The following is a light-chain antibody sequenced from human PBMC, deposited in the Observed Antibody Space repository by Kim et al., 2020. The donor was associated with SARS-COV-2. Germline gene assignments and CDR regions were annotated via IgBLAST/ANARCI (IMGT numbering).Light chain of an antibody. CDR2: AAS. J-gene: IGKJ2*01. V-gene: IGKV1-12*01. Sequence: DIQMTQSPSSVSASVGDRVTITCRASQDVSSWLAWYQQKPGKAPRLLIYAASTLQSGVPSRFSGSGSGTDFTLTINSLQPEDFATYYCQQADSFPYTFGQGTKLEI. CDR3: QQADSFPYT. CDR1: QDVSSW.